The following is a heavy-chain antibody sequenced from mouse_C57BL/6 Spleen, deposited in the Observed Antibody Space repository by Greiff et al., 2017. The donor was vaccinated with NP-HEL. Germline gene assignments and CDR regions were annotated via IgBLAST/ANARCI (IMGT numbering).Heavy chain of an antibody. CDR3: TSLYSFAY. D-gene: IGHD2-1*01. CDR1: GYTFTDYE. CDR2: IDPETGGT. Sequence: QVQLKESGAELVRPGASVTLSCKASGYTFTDYEMHWVKQTPVHGLEWIGAIDPETGGTAYNQKFKGKAILTADKSSSTAYMELRSLTSEDSAVYYCTSLYSFAYWGQGTLVTVSA. V-gene: IGHV1-15*01. J-gene: IGHJ3*01.